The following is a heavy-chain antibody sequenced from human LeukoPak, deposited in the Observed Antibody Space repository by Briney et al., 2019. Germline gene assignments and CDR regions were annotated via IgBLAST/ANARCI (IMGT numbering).Heavy chain of an antibody. CDR3: ARVRNQMSHLIFDY. CDR1: GCTFSSYA. V-gene: IGHV1-69*01. CDR2: IIPIFGTA. D-gene: IGHD3-22*01. Sequence: SVKVSCKASGCTFSSYAISWVRQAPGQGLEWMGGIIPIFGTANYAQKFQGRVTITADESTSTAYMELSSLRSEDTAVYYCARVRNQMSHLIFDYWGQGTLVTVSS. J-gene: IGHJ4*02.